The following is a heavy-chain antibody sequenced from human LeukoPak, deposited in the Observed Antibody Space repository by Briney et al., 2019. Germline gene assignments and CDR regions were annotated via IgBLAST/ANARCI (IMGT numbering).Heavy chain of an antibody. CDR3: ARELPNPYYYMDV. Sequence: SETLSLTCTVSGGSISSGGYYWSWIRQHPGKGLEWIGYIYYSGSTYYNPSLKSRVTISVDTSKNQFSLKLSSVTAADTAVYYCARELPNPYYYMDVWGKGTTVTVSS. D-gene: IGHD1-14*01. CDR2: IYYSGST. J-gene: IGHJ6*03. CDR1: GGSISSGGYY. V-gene: IGHV4-31*03.